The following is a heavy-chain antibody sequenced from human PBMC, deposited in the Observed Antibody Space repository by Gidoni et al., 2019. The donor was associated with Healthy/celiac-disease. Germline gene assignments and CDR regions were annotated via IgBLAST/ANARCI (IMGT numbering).Heavy chain of an antibody. V-gene: IGHV3-7*03. D-gene: IGHD3-3*01. J-gene: IGHJ5*02. CDR3: ARDMAIFGVVTINWFDP. Sequence: KQDGSEKYYVDSVKGRFTISRDNAKNSLYLQMNSLRAEDTAVYYCARDMAIFGVVTINWFDPWGQGTLVTVSS. CDR2: KQDGSEK.